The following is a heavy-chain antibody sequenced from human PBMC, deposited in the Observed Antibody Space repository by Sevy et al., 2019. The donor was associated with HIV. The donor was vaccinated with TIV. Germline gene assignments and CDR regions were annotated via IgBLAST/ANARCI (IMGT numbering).Heavy chain of an antibody. CDR3: ARPCSGGSCYYYYGMDV. D-gene: IGHD2-15*01. V-gene: IGHV3-48*02. CDR2: ISSSSSTI. CDR1: GFTFSSYS. Sequence: GGSLRLSCAASGFTFSSYSMNLVRQAPGKGLEWISYISSSSSTIYYADSVKGRFTISRDNAKNSLYLQMNSLRDEDTAVYYCARPCSGGSCYYYYGMDVWGQGTTVTVSS. J-gene: IGHJ6*02.